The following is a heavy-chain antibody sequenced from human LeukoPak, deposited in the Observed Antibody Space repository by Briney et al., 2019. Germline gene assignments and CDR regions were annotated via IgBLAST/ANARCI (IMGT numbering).Heavy chain of an antibody. CDR2: ISSSGSTI. D-gene: IGHD2-15*01. CDR1: GFTFSDYY. Sequence: GGSLRLSCAASGFTFSDYYMSWIRQAPGKGLEWVSYISSSGSTIYYADSVKGRFTISRDNAKNSLYLQMNSLRAEDTAVYYCARDERYCSGGSCYSGYYGMDVWGQGTTVTVSS. J-gene: IGHJ6*02. CDR3: ARDERYCSGGSCYSGYYGMDV. V-gene: IGHV3-11*01.